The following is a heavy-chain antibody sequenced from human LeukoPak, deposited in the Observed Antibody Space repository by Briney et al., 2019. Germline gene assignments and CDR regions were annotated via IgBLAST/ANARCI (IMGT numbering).Heavy chain of an antibody. Sequence: GGSLRLSCAASGFTFSSYAMSWVRQAQGKGLNGSSAISGSGGSTYYADSVKGRFTISRDNSKNTLYLQMNSLRAEDTAVYYCAKVGGGYQLLYDYFDYWGQGTLVTVSS. CDR2: ISGSGGST. D-gene: IGHD2-2*02. J-gene: IGHJ4*02. CDR1: GFTFSSYA. CDR3: AKVGGGYQLLYDYFDY. V-gene: IGHV3-23*01.